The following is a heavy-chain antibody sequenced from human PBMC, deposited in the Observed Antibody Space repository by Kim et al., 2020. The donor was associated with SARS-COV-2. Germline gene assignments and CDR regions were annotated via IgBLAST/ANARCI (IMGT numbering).Heavy chain of an antibody. CDR1: GFTVSSNY. V-gene: IGHV3-53*01. Sequence: GGSLRLSCAASGFTVSSNYMSWVRQAPGKGLEWVSVIYSGGSTYYADAVKGRFTISRDNSKNTLYLQMNSLRAEDTAVYYCSRVAPYYDILTGAFDIWGQETMVTVSS. CDR3: SRVAPYYDILTGAFDI. J-gene: IGHJ3*02. D-gene: IGHD3-9*01. CDR2: IYSGGST.